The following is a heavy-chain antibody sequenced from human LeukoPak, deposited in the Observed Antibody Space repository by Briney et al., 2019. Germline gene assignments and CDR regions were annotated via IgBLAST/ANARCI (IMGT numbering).Heavy chain of an antibody. CDR2: FDPEDGET. CDR1: GYTLTELS. Sequence: ASVKVSCKVSGYTLTELSMHWVRQAPGKGLEWMGGFDPEDGETIYAQKFQGRVTMTEDTSTDTAYMELSSLRSEDTAVYYCARITSSRLMVYDAFDIWGQGTMVTVSS. D-gene: IGHD2-8*01. J-gene: IGHJ3*02. V-gene: IGHV1-24*01. CDR3: ARITSSRLMVYDAFDI.